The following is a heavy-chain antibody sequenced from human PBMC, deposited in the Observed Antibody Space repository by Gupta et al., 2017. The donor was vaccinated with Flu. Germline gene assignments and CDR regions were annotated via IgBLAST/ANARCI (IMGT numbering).Heavy chain of an antibody. CDR1: GFIFSSYA. J-gene: IGHJ6*02. Sequence: VQLVESGGGVVQPGRSLRLSCVASGFIFSSYALHWVRQAPDTGLEWVAVIWSDGSNKNYADSVKGRFTISRDNSKNTLYLQMNSLKSEDTAVFYCARSHPNDVYDSSGYYPFYYYYGLDVWGQGTTVTVSS. CDR2: IWSDGSNK. CDR3: ARSHPNDVYDSSGYYPFYYYYGLDV. D-gene: IGHD3-22*01. V-gene: IGHV3-33*01.